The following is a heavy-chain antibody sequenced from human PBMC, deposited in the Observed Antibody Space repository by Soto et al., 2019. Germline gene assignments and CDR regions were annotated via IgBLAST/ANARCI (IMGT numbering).Heavy chain of an antibody. Sequence: SETLSLTCTVSGGSISSYYWSWIRQPAGKGLEWIGRIYTSGSTNYNPSLKGRVTMSVDTSKNQFSLKLSSVTAADTAVYYCARGNILQKGYYLRYMDVWGQGTTVTVSS. D-gene: IGHD1-26*01. V-gene: IGHV4-4*07. J-gene: IGHJ6*02. CDR1: GGSISSYY. CDR3: ARGNILQKGYYLRYMDV. CDR2: IYTSGST.